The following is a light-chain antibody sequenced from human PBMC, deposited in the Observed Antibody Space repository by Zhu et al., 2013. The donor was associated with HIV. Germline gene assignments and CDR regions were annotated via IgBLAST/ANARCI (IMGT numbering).Light chain of an antibody. CDR1: QSISSW. J-gene: IGKJ4*01. V-gene: IGKV1-5*03. CDR2: KAS. Sequence: IQMTQSPSTLSASVGDRVTITCRASQSISSWLAWYQQKPGKAPNLLMYKASSLESGVPSRFSGSGSGTEFTLTISSLEPEDFAVYYCQQRSNWPPVLTFGGGTKVEIK. CDR3: QQRSNWPPVLT.